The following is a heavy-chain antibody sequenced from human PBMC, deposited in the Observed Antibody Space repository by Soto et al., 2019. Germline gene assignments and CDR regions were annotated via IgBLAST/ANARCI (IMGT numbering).Heavy chain of an antibody. V-gene: IGHV3-23*01. D-gene: IGHD2-2*01. Sequence: PGGSLRLSCAAFGFTFSSYAMSWVRQAPGKGLEWVSAISGSGGSTYYADSVKGRFTISRDNSKNTLYLQMNSLRAEDTAVYYCAKDRGHIVVVPAANDYWGQGTLVTVSS. CDR3: AKDRGHIVVVPAANDY. CDR2: ISGSGGST. CDR1: GFTFSSYA. J-gene: IGHJ4*02.